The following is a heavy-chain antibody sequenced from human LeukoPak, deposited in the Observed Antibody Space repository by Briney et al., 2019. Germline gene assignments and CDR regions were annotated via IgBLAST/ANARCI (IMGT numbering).Heavy chain of an antibody. D-gene: IGHD3-10*01. CDR2: ISDSGGST. J-gene: IGHJ4*02. Sequence: GGSLRLSCAASGFTFSSYAMSWVRQAPGKGLEWVSTISDSGGSTYYADSVKGRFTISRDNPKNTLYLQMNSMRAEDTVVYCCGNHYSGSGLCDYWGQGTLVTVSS. CDR1: GFTFSSYA. CDR3: GNHYSGSGLCDY. V-gene: IGHV3-23*01.